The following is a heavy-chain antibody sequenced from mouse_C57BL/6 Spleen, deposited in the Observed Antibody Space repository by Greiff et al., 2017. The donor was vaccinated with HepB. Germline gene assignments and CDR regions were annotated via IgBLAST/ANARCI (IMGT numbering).Heavy chain of an antibody. J-gene: IGHJ3*01. CDR1: GYTFTSYG. D-gene: IGHD2-4*01. CDR3: ARDDYDEKAWFAY. CDR2: IYPRSGNT. Sequence: QVQLKQSGAELARPGASVKLSCKASGYTFTSYGISWVKQRTGQGLEWIGEIYPRSGNTYYNEKFKGKATLTADKSSSTAYMELRSLTSEDSAVYFCARDDYDEKAWFAYWGQGTLVTVSA. V-gene: IGHV1-81*01.